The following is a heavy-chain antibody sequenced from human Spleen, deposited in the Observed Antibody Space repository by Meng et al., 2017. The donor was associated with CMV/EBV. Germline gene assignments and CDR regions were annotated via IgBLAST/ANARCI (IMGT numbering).Heavy chain of an antibody. CDR1: GYTFTGYY. CDR3: ARVKRYCTGGSCSSTGYYGMDV. J-gene: IGHJ6*02. D-gene: IGHD2-15*01. CDR2: INPSSGAT. Sequence: ASVKVSCKASGYTFTGYYIHWVRQAPGQGLEWMGWINPSSGATDYTQKFRGRVTVTSDTSIRTAYMELSGLRSDDMAVYYCARVKRYCTGGSCSSTGYYGMDVWGQGTTVTVSS. V-gene: IGHV1-2*02.